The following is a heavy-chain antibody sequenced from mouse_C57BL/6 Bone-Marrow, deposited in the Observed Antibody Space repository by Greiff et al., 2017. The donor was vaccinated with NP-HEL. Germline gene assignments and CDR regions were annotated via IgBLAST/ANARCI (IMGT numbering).Heavy chain of an antibody. V-gene: IGHV5-2*03. J-gene: IGHJ1*03. CDR3: ARRGNYVGYFDV. Sequence: EVKVEESGGGLVQPGESLKLSCESNEYEFPSHDMSWVRKTPEKRLELVAAINSDGGSTYYPDTMERRFIISRDNTKKTLYLQMSSLRSEDTALYYCARRGNYVGYFDVWGTGTTVTVSS. CDR1: EYEFPSHD. D-gene: IGHD2-1*01. CDR2: INSDGGST.